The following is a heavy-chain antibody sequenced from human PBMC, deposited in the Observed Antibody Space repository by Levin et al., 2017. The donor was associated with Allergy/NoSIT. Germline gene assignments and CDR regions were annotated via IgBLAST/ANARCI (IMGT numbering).Heavy chain of an antibody. CDR1: GDIFTNYG. V-gene: IGHV1-18*01. J-gene: IGHJ6*02. CDR3: ARESLADYGRDYYYGMDG. Sequence: EASVKVSCKASGDIFTNYGITWVRQAPGQGLEWMGWISAYNGNTRVTQKFQGRLTMTRDTSTSTAYMQLRSLRSDDTAVYYCARESLADYGRDYYYGMDGWGQGTTVTVSS. CDR2: ISAYNGNT. D-gene: IGHD4-17*01.